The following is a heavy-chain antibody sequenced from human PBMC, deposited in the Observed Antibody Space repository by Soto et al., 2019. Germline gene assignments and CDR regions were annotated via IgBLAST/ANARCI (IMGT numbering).Heavy chain of an antibody. V-gene: IGHV3-30*18. J-gene: IGHJ4*02. CDR3: AKRVYYGAGSYSLGCDF. CDR2: ISYDGSNE. Sequence: ESGGGVVQPGRSLRLSCAASGFTFSSYGMHWVRQAPGKGLEWVAVISYDGSNEYYGDSVKGRFTISRDNSKNTLYLQMNSLRAEDTAVYYCAKRVYYGAGSYSLGCDFWCQGTLVTVSS. D-gene: IGHD3-10*01. CDR1: GFTFSSYG.